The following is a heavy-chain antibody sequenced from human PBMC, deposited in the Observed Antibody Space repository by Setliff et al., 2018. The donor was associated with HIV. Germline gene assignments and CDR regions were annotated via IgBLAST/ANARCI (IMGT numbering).Heavy chain of an antibody. V-gene: IGHV3-48*03. CDR2: ISGSDGTV. D-gene: IGHD2-8*01. Sequence: GGSLRLSCVASGFMFGDFEMNWVRQAPGKGLEWVSYISGSDGTVLYADSVKGRFSVSRDNAENSLFLQMNGLRDEDTAVYYCARTLLRTNVLYGVLSNWFYPWGQGTLVTVSS. CDR3: ARTLLRTNVLYGVLSNWFYP. J-gene: IGHJ5*02. CDR1: GFMFGDFE.